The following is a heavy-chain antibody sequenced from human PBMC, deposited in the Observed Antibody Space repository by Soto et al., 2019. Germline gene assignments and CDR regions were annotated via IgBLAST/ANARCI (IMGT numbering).Heavy chain of an antibody. CDR2: ISGSGTAE. J-gene: IGHJ4*02. CDR1: GFTFSAHE. Sequence: GGSLRLSCVASGFTFSAHEMKWVRQAPGEGLEWISYISGSGTAEYYADSVKGRFPISRDNAQNTLYLQMNGLKVEDTGIYYCAREGVYWGQGTLVTVSS. V-gene: IGHV3-48*03. D-gene: IGHD2-8*01. CDR3: AREGVY.